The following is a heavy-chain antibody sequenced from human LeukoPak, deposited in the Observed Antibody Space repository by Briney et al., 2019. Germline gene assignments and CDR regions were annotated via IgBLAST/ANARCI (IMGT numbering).Heavy chain of an antibody. J-gene: IGHJ4*02. CDR1: GFTFSSYG. CDR3: AKDRGSGSYFGYFDC. V-gene: IGHV3-30*18. D-gene: IGHD1-26*01. Sequence: SGGSLRLSCAASGFTFSSYGMHWVRQAPGKGLEWVAVISYDGSNKYYADSVKGRFTISRDNSKNTLYLQMNSLRAEDTAVYYCAKDRGSGSYFGYFDCWGQGTLVTVSS. CDR2: ISYDGSNK.